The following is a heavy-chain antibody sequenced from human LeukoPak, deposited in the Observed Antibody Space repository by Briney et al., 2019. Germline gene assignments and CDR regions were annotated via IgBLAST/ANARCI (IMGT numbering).Heavy chain of an antibody. CDR2: INHSGST. CDR1: GGSFNYY. Sequence: PSETLSLTCAVYGGSFNYYWSWIRQPPGKGLEWIGEINHSGSTNYNPSLKSRVTISVDTSKNQFSLKLTSVTAADTAVYYCARYRYYGSGAIDYWGQGTLVTVSS. CDR3: ARYRYYGSGAIDY. D-gene: IGHD3-10*01. V-gene: IGHV4-34*01. J-gene: IGHJ4*02.